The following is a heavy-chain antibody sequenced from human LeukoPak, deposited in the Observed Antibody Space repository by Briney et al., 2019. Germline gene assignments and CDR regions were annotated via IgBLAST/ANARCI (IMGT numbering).Heavy chain of an antibody. CDR3: ARVGEYQLLFDL. D-gene: IGHD2-2*01. Sequence: GGSLRLSCASSGFTVSSNYMSWVRQAPGKGLEWVSVIYSGGSTYYADSVKGRFTISRHNSKNTLYLQMNSLRPEDTAVYYCARVGEYQLLFDLWGRGTLVTVSS. J-gene: IGHJ2*01. CDR2: IYSGGST. V-gene: IGHV3-53*04. CDR1: GFTVSSNY.